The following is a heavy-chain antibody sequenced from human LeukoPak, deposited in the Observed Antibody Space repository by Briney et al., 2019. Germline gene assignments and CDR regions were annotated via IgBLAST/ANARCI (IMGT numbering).Heavy chain of an antibody. D-gene: IGHD3-22*01. CDR1: GYSFTSYW. V-gene: IGHV5-51*01. CDR3: ARREYYDSSGLSVWAFDT. Sequence: GESLKISCKGSGYSFTSYWIGWVRQMPGKGLEWMGIIYPGDSDTRYSPSFQGQVTISADKSISTAYLQWSSLKASDTAMYYCARREYYDSSGLSVWAFDTWGQGTMVTVSS. J-gene: IGHJ3*02. CDR2: IYPGDSDT.